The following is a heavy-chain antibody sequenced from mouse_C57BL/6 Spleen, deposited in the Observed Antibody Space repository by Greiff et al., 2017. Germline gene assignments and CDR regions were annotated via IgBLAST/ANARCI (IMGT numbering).Heavy chain of an antibody. CDR1: GYTFTSYW. Sequence: QVQLQQSGAELVRPGSSVKLSCKASGYTFTSYWMDWVKQRPGQGLEWIGNIYPSDSETHYNQKFKDKATLTVDKSSSTAYMQLSSLTSEDSAVYYCARGGTGRGPFDYWGQGTTLTVSS. CDR2: IYPSDSET. CDR3: ARGGTGRGPFDY. J-gene: IGHJ2*01. D-gene: IGHD4-1*01. V-gene: IGHV1-61*01.